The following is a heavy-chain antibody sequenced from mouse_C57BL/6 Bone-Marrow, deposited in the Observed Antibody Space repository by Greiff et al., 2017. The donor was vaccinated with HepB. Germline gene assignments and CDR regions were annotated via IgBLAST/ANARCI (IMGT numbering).Heavy chain of an antibody. J-gene: IGHJ3*01. CDR1: GFNIKDDY. D-gene: IGHD2-4*01. CDR3: TTDDYEGFAY. CDR2: IDPENGDT. Sequence: EVQRVESGAELVRPGASVKLSCTASGFNIKDDYMHWVKQRPEQGLEWIGWIDPENGDTEYASKFQGKATITADTSANTAYLQLSSLTYEDTAVYYCTTDDYEGFAYWGQGTLVTVSA. V-gene: IGHV14-4*01.